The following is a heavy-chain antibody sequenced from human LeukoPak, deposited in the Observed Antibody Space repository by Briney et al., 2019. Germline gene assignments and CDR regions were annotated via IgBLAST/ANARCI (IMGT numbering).Heavy chain of an antibody. CDR1: GVSFTCYH. V-gene: IGHV4-34*01. J-gene: IGHJ5*02. D-gene: IGHD2-2*01. Sequence: PSETLSLTCGVWGVSFTCYHWMWLRQPPGKGLEWIGEINHSGSTNYNPSLKSRVTISVDTSKNQFSLQLSSVTAADTAVYYCARDIRGHQLTEDYFDRWGQGTLVTVSS. CDR2: INHSGST. CDR3: ARDIRGHQLTEDYFDR.